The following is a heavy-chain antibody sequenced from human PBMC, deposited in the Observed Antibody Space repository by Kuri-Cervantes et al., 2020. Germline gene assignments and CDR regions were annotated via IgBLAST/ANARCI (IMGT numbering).Heavy chain of an antibody. CDR2: MNPNSGAT. CDR3: ARASTTVVTDY. Sequence: ASVKVSCEASGYTFTSYGISWVRQAPGQGLEWMGWMNPNSGATNYAQKFQGRVTMTRDRSISTAYMELSTLTFDDTAVYFCARASTTVVTDYWGQGTLVTVSS. J-gene: IGHJ4*02. V-gene: IGHV1-2*02. CDR1: GYTFTSYG. D-gene: IGHD4-23*01.